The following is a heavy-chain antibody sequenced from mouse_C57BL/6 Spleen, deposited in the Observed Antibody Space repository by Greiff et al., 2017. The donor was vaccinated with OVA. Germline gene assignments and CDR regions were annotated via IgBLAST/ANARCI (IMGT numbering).Heavy chain of an antibody. V-gene: IGHV5-4*01. CDR1: GFTFSSYA. CDR3: ARDHEDYAYHFGY. CDR2: ISDGGSYT. Sequence: EVQLVESGGGLVKPGGSLKLSCAASGFTFSSYAMTWVRQTPEKRLEWVATISDGGSYTYYPDNVKGRFTISRDKDKNNLDLQRSHLKSEDTAMDYYARDHEDYAYHFGYWGQGTLVTVSA. D-gene: IGHD2-4*01. J-gene: IGHJ3*01.